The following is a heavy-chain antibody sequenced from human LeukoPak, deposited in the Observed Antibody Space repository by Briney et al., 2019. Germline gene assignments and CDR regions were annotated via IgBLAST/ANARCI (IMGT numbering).Heavy chain of an antibody. D-gene: IGHD6-13*01. V-gene: IGHV3-15*07. CDR1: GFTFSNAW. CDR2: IKSKTDGGTT. Sequence: GESLRLSCAASGFTFSNAWMNWVRQAPGKGLEWVGRIKSKTDGGTTDYAAPVKGRFTISRDDSKNTLYLQMNSLKTEDTAVYYCTTDLLSAYLLRYSSSWSLDYWGQGTLVTVSS. J-gene: IGHJ4*02. CDR3: TTDLLSAYLLRYSSSWSLDY.